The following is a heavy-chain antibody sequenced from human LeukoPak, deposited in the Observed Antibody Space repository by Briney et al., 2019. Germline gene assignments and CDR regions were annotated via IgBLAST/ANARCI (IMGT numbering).Heavy chain of an antibody. CDR3: ARSSVDGDHPHRPFDI. CDR1: GGAISSGDYY. Sequence: PSQTLSLTCTVSGGAISSGDYYWSWSRQPPGKGLEWIGYIYDSGSTYYNPSLKSRVTISVDTSKNQFSLQLTSVTAPDTLVYYRARSSVDGDHPHRPFDIWGQGTMVTVSS. V-gene: IGHV4-30-4*01. J-gene: IGHJ3*02. CDR2: IYDSGST. D-gene: IGHD4-17*01.